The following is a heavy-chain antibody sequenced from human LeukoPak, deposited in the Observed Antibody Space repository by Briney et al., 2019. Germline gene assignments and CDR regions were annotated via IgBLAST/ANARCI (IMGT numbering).Heavy chain of an antibody. CDR2: IYGGGST. Sequence: GGPLRLSCTASGFTVSSNSMSWVRQAPGKGLEWVSVIYGGGSTYYADSVKGRFAISRDSSKNTLYLQMNSLRAEDTAVYYCARGYYYGSGSRYFDYWGQGTLVTVSS. V-gene: IGHV3-53*01. CDR1: GFTVSSNS. J-gene: IGHJ4*02. D-gene: IGHD3-10*01. CDR3: ARGYYYGSGSRYFDY.